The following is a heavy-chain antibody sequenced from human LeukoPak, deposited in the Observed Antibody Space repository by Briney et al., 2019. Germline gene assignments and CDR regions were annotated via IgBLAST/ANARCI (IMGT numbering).Heavy chain of an antibody. CDR2: ISYDGSNK. D-gene: IGHD1-26*01. CDR1: GFTFSSYA. V-gene: IGHV3-30-3*01. CDR3: ARDLGGATFY. J-gene: IGHJ4*02. Sequence: PGGSLRLSCAASGFTFSSYAMHWVRQAPGEGLEWVAVISYDGSNKYYADSVKGRFTISRDNSKNTLYLQMNSLRAEDTAVYYCARDLGGATFYWGQGTLVTVSS.